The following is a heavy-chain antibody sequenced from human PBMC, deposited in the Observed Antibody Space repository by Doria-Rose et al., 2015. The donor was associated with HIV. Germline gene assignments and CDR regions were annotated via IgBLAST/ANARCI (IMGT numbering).Heavy chain of an antibody. CDR1: GVSLSSPGMG. Sequence: SGPVLVKPTETLTLTCTVSGVSLSSPGMGVSWIRQPPGKALEWLANICSDDERYYKTSLKSRLTISRGTSKRQVVLTMTDMDPVDTATYYCARIKSSRWYHKYYFDFWGQGTLVIVSA. J-gene: IGHJ4*02. CDR2: ICSDDER. CDR3: ARIKSSRWYHKYYFDF. V-gene: IGHV2-26*01. D-gene: IGHD6-13*01.